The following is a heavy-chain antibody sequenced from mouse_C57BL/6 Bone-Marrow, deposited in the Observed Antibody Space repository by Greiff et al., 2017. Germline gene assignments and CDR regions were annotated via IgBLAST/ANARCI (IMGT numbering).Heavy chain of an antibody. D-gene: IGHD1-1*01. CDR3: ARGTYYYDSSRFDY. V-gene: IGHV8-8*01. J-gene: IGHJ2*01. CDR1: GFSLSTFGMG. CDR2: IWWDDDK. Sequence: QVTLKVSGPGILQPSQTLSLTCSFSGFSLSTFGMGVGWIRQPSGKGLEWLAHIWWDDDKYYKPALKSRLTISKDTSKHQVFLKIANVDTADTATYYCARGTYYYDSSRFDYWGQGTTLTVSS.